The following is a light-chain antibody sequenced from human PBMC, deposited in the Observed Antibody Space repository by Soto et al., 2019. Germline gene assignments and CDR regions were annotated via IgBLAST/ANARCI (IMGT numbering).Light chain of an antibody. J-gene: IGLJ1*01. CDR1: RSDVGNYKY. V-gene: IGLV2-14*01. CDR3: FSYTSSGTYV. CDR2: EVS. Sequence: QSALTQPASVSGSPGQSITISCTGTRSDVGNYKYVSWYQQHPGKAPKLMIYEVSNRPSGVSNRFSGSKSGNTASLTISGLQAEDETDYYCFSYTSSGTYVFGTGTKGTVL.